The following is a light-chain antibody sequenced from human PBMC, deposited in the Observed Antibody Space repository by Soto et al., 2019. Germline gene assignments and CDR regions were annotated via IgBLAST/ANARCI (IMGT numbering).Light chain of an antibody. CDR1: QSVSSSF. CDR3: RQYGSSPRT. Sequence: EIVLTQSPGTLSLSPGERATLSCRASQSVSSSFLAWYQQKPGQAPRLLIYGASSRATGIPDRFSGSGSGTDFTLTISRLEPEDFAGYYCRQYGSSPRTFGQGTKVEIK. CDR2: GAS. V-gene: IGKV3-20*01. J-gene: IGKJ1*01.